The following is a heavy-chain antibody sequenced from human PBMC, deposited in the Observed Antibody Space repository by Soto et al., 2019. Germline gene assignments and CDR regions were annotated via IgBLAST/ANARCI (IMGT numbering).Heavy chain of an antibody. V-gene: IGHV1-69*06. J-gene: IGHJ5*02. CDR2: IASVCGTP. Sequence: QLVQSGAEARKPGSSVKVSCMAAGGTFSRYAFSWIRQAPGQGLEWMGGIASVCGTPNYARKFRDRVTIVADKITHTTYMELTSLRSEDTAVYFCARDRRLGASRWWFDPWGQGTLVIVSS. D-gene: IGHD1-26*01. CDR1: GGTFSRYA. CDR3: ARDRRLGASRWWFDP.